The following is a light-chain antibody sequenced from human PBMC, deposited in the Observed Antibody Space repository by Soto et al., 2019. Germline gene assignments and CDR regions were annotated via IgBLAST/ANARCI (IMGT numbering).Light chain of an antibody. V-gene: IGLV1-44*01. CDR1: SSNLGSNT. CDR3: LAWYDSVNGVV. Sequence: QSVLTQPPSASGTPGQRITISCSGSSSNLGSNTLNWYQQHPGTTPKLLIYSNNQRPSGVLDRLSGSTTGTSASLAISGRQSDDEDDYYCLAWYDSVNGVVFGGGTKLTVL. J-gene: IGLJ2*01. CDR2: SNN.